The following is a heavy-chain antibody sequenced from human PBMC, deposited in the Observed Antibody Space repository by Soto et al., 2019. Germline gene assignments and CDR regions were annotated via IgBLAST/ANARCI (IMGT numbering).Heavy chain of an antibody. V-gene: IGHV3-74*01. CDR1: GCTFSTYW. CDR3: ARDPQYYGMDV. J-gene: IGHJ6*02. Sequence: GSLRLSCAASGCTFSTYWLHWVRQAPGKGLVWVSLLSSDGSRITYADSVKGRFTISRDNAKNTPYLQMNSLRAEDTAVFDGARDPQYYGMDVWGQGTTVTVS. CDR2: LSSDGSRI.